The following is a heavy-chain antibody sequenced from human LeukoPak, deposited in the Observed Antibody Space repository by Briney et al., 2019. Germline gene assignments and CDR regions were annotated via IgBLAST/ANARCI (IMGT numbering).Heavy chain of an antibody. D-gene: IGHD3-22*01. V-gene: IGHV1-2*02. CDR3: ARDGGFYYDSSGYNI. CDR1: GYTFTGYY. J-gene: IGHJ4*02. CDR2: INPNGGGT. Sequence: ASVKVSCKASGYTFTGYYMHWVRQAPGQGLEWMRWINPNGGGTKYAQKFQGRVSMTRDTSISTAYMQLSRLTSDDTAVYFCARDGGFYYDSSGYNIWGQGTLVTVSS.